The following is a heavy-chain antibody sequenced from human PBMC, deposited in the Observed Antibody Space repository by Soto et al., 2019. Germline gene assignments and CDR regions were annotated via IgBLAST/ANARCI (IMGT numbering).Heavy chain of an antibody. CDR2: INHSGSI. CDR1: GGSLSGHY. D-gene: IGHD3-22*01. Sequence: PSETLSLTCAVYGGSLSGHYWSWIRQPPGKGLEWIGEINHSGSINYNPSLKSRVTISVDTSKNQFSLKLRSVTAADTAIYYCARGNGMILAVQGDAPDKKYLDSWSQGTLVTVSS. V-gene: IGHV4-34*01. CDR3: ARGNGMILAVQGDAPDKKYLDS. J-gene: IGHJ4*02.